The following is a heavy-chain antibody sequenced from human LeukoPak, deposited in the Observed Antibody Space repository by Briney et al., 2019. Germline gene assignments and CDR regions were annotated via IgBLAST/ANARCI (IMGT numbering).Heavy chain of an antibody. V-gene: IGHV3-7*01. CDR2: IKEDGSEK. Sequence: PGGSLRLSCAVSGFTLSSSWVTWVRQAPGKGLEWVATIKEDGSEKYYVDSVKGRFTISRDNAKNSLYLQMNSLRAEDTAVYFCARDRISSWGKGTTVTVSS. CDR3: ARDRISS. D-gene: IGHD3-10*01. CDR1: GFTLSSSW. J-gene: IGHJ6*04.